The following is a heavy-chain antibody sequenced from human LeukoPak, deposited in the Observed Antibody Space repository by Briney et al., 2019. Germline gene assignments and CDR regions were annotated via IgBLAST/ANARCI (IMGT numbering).Heavy chain of an antibody. D-gene: IGHD3-16*02. J-gene: IGHJ4*02. V-gene: IGHV3-30*02. CDR3: ANTITFGGVIVSGYFDY. Sequence: GGSLRLSCAASGFTFSSYGMHWVRQAPGKGLEWVAFIRYDGSNKYYADSVKGRFTISRDNSKNTLYLQMNSLRAEDTAVYYCANTITFGGVIVSGYFDYWGQGTLVTVSS. CDR2: IRYDGSNK. CDR1: GFTFSSYG.